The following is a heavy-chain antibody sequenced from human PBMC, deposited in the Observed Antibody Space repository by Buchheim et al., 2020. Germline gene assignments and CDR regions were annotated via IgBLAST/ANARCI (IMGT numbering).Heavy chain of an antibody. CDR1: GFPFSIYT. CDR3: ASNAVAGYEGY. J-gene: IGHJ4*03. Sequence: VQVVESGGGVVQPGRSLRLSCGASGFPFSIYTMHWVRQAPGKGLEWVAVISYDGKNKDYAESVKGRFTISRDNSKHTLDLQMNSLRGDDTAVYYCASNAVAGYEGYWGQGT. D-gene: IGHD6-19*01. V-gene: IGHV3-30*04. CDR2: ISYDGKNK.